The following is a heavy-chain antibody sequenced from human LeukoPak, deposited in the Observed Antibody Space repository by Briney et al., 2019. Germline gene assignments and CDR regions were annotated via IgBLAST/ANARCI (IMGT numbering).Heavy chain of an antibody. J-gene: IGHJ4*02. CDR1: GGSISSGGYY. V-gene: IGHV4-30-2*01. Sequence: PSQTLSLTCTVSGGSISSGGYYWSWIRQPPGKGLEWIGYIYHSGSTYYNPSLKSRVTISVDRSKNQFSLKLSSVTAADTAVYYCASGPLTWYFDYWGQGTLVTVSS. CDR2: IYHSGST. CDR3: ASGPLTWYFDY.